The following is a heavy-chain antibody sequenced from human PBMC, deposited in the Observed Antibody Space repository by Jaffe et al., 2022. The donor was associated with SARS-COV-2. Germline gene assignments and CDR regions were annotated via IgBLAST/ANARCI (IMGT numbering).Heavy chain of an antibody. CDR2: VYWDDDY. V-gene: IGHV2-5*02. Sequence: QITLKESGPTLVKPTQTLTLTCSFSGFSLTTSGVGVGWIRQPPGKALEWLALVYWDDDYRYSPSLKTRLTITKDTSKNQVVLTMTNMDPVDTATYYCARSNTGHCSGGRCYSSWFDPWGQGTLVTVSS. J-gene: IGHJ5*02. CDR3: ARSNTGHCSGGRCYSSWFDP. CDR1: GFSLTTSGVG. D-gene: IGHD2-15*01.